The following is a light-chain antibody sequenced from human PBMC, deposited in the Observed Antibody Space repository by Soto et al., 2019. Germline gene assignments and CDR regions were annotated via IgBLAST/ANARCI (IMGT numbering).Light chain of an antibody. CDR3: QHFYDYPHS. J-gene: IGKJ3*01. CDR2: GAS. Sequence: EIVMTQSPATLSVSPGEIATLSCRASQSINSKLAWYQQKPGQAPRLLIYGASIRATGIPARFSGSGPGTEFTLTISSLQSEDLAVYYCQHFYDYPHSFGPGTKVDI. CDR1: QSINSK. V-gene: IGKV3-15*01.